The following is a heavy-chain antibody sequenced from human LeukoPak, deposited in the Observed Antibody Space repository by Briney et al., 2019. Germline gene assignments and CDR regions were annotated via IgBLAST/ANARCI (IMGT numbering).Heavy chain of an antibody. D-gene: IGHD2-15*01. CDR1: GGSIRTYY. V-gene: IGHV4-4*07. J-gene: IGHJ4*02. CDR2: IYTSGST. Sequence: PSETLSLTCTVSGGSIRTYYWSWIRQPAGKGLEWIGRIYTSGSTYYNPSLTSRVTMSVRTSNNQFSLKLSSVTAADTAVYYCTRLWSTDCSGGSCPHQPNYWGQGTLVTVSS. CDR3: TRLWSTDCSGGSCPHQPNY.